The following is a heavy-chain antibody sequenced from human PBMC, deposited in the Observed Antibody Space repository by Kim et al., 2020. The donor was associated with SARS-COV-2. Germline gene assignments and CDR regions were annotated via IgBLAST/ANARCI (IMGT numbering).Heavy chain of an antibody. V-gene: IGHV3-43D*03. J-gene: IGHJ6*02. Sequence: GGSLRLSCAASGFTFDDYAMHWVRQAPGKGLEWVSLISWDGGSTYYADSVKGRFTISRDNSKNSLYLQMNSLRAEDTALYYCAKDQGATVGSMGYGMDVWGQGTTVTVSS. D-gene: IGHD6-13*01. CDR2: ISWDGGST. CDR1: GFTFDDYA. CDR3: AKDQGATVGSMGYGMDV.